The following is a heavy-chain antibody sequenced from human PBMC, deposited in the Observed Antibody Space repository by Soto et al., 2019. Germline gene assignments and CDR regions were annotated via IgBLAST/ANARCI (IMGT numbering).Heavy chain of an antibody. CDR3: ARDVGAFDI. CDR2: INPGIRNT. CDR1: GYTFTNYP. V-gene: IGHV1-3*01. Sequence: QVQLVQSGAEVKKPGASVKVSCKASGYTFTNYPMHWVRQAPGQRLEWMGWINPGIRNTKYSQKFQGRVTITRDTSASTAYMELSSLRSEDTAVYYCARDVGAFDIWGQGTMVTVSS. D-gene: IGHD3-10*01. J-gene: IGHJ3*02.